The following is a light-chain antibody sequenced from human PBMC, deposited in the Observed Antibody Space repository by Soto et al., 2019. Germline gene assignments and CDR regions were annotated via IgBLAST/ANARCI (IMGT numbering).Light chain of an antibody. J-gene: IGKJ2*01. CDR1: QSVSSY. CDR2: DAS. CDR3: QQRFNWPRFT. Sequence: EIVLTQSPATLALSPGERDTLSCRASQSVSSYLAWYQQKPGQAPRLLIYDASNKATGIPARFSGGGSGPDFTLTISSLEPEDFAVYYCQQRFNWPRFTFGQGTKLEIK. V-gene: IGKV3-11*01.